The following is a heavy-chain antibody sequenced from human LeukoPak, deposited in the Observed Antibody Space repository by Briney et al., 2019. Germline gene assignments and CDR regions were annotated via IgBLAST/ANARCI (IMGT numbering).Heavy chain of an antibody. CDR3: ARAGRAYSSSWYRFDP. J-gene: IGHJ5*02. CDR1: GFTFSSYS. Sequence: PGGSLRLSCAASGFTFSSYSMNWVRQAPGKGLEWVSSLSSSSSYIDYADSVKGRFTISRDNAKNSLYLQMNSLRAEDTAVYYCARAGRAYSSSWYRFDPWGQGTLVTVSS. V-gene: IGHV3-21*01. CDR2: LSSSSSYI. D-gene: IGHD6-13*01.